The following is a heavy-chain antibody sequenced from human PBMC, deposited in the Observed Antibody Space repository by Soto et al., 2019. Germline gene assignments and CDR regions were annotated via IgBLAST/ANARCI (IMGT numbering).Heavy chain of an antibody. V-gene: IGHV3-9*01. J-gene: IGHJ4*02. D-gene: IGHD6-13*01. CDR1: GFTFDDYA. Sequence: EVQLVESGGGLVQPGRSLRLSCAASGFTFDDYAMHWVRQAPGKGLEWVSGISWNSGSIGYVDSVKGRFTISRDNAKNSLYLQMNSLRAEDTALYYCAKDLALYYSSSWYFDYWGQGTLVTVSS. CDR2: ISWNSGSI. CDR3: AKDLALYYSSSWYFDY.